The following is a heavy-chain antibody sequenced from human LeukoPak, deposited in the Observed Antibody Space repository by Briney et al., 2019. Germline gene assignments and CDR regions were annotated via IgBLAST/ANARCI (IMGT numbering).Heavy chain of an antibody. V-gene: IGHV1-69*05. CDR2: IIPIFGTA. J-gene: IGHJ5*02. CDR3: ARSGKVTTPRGPYNWLDP. D-gene: IGHD3-22*01. Sequence: GASVKVSCKASGGTFSSYAISWVPQAPGQGLEWMGRIIPIFGTATYAQKFQGRVTITTGESTSTAYMELSSLRSEDTAVYYCARSGKVTTPRGPYNWLDPWGQGTLVTVSS. CDR1: GGTFSSYA.